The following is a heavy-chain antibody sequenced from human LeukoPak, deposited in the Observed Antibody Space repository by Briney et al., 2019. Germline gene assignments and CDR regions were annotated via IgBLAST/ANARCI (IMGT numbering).Heavy chain of an antibody. D-gene: IGHD4-17*01. V-gene: IGHV4-59*01. CDR3: ARGAHGDYVH. CDR2: IYYSGST. CDR1: GGSISSYY. Sequence: SETLSLTCTVSGGSISSYYWSWIRQPPGKGLEWIGYIYYSGSTNYNPSLKSRVTISVDTSKNQFTLKLSSVTAADTAVYYCARGAHGDYVHWGQGTLVTVSS. J-gene: IGHJ4*02.